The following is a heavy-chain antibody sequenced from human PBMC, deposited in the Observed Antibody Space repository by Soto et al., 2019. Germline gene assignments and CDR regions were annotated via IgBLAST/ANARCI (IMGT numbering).Heavy chain of an antibody. Sequence: GGSLRLSCAASGFTFSSYAMSWVRQAPGKGLEWVSAISDSGGSTYYADSVKGRFTISRDNSKNTLYLQMNSLRAEDTAVYYCAKGVGYDYDYYYYYMDVWGKGTTVTVSS. CDR2: ISDSGGST. CDR3: AKGVGYDYDYYYYYMDV. CDR1: GFTFSSYA. J-gene: IGHJ6*03. V-gene: IGHV3-23*01. D-gene: IGHD5-12*01.